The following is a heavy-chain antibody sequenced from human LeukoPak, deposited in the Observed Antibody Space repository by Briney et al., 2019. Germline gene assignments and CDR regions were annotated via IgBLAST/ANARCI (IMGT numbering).Heavy chain of an antibody. CDR1: GDSFTSYG. CDR2: FSAYNGNT. D-gene: IGHD2-21*01. J-gene: IGHJ6*03. CDR3: ARLLAYCGGDCYYMDV. V-gene: IGHV1-18*01. Sequence: ASVKVSCKASGDSFTSYGIRWVRQAPGEGLEWMGWFSAYNGNTNYAQKLQGRVTTTTDTSTSTAYMELRSLRSDDTAVYYCARLLAYCGGDCYYMDVWGKGTTVTISS.